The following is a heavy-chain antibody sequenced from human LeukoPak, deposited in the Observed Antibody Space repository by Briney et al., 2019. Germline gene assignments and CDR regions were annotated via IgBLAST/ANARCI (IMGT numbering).Heavy chain of an antibody. CDR2: MNPNSANT. CDR1: GYIFTSYD. J-gene: IGHJ6*03. V-gene: IGHV1-8*01. CDR3: ARGGYSYGYYYYYYMDV. D-gene: IGHD5-18*01. Sequence: VAPVKVSCKASGYIFTSYDINWVRQATGQGLEWMGWMNPNSANTAYAQKFQGRVTMTRNTSISTAYLELSSLRSEDTAVYYCARGGYSYGYYYYYYMDVWGKGTTVTISS.